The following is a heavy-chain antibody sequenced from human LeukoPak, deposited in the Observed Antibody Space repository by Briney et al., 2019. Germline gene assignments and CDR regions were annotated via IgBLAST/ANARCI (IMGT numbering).Heavy chain of an antibody. Sequence: SGTLSLTCAVSGGSISSSNWWSWVRQPPGKGLEWIGEIYHSGSTNYNPSLKSRVTISVDKSKNQFSLKLSSVTAADMAVYYCARTSTTDALLWFGELFSWGQGTLVTVSS. J-gene: IGHJ5*02. CDR3: ARTSTTDALLWFGELFS. V-gene: IGHV4-4*02. CDR2: IYHSGST. D-gene: IGHD3-10*01. CDR1: GGSISSSNW.